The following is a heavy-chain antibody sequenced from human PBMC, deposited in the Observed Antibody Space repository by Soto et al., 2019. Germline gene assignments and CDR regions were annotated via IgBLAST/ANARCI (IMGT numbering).Heavy chain of an antibody. J-gene: IGHJ4*02. D-gene: IGHD4-17*01. V-gene: IGHV3-23*01. CDR2: ISGSGGST. CDR1: GFTFSSYA. Sequence: GGSLRLSCAASGFTFSSYAMSWVRQAPGKGLEWVSAISGSGGSTYYADSVKGRFTISRDNSKNTLYLKMNSLRAEDTAVYYCAKDLLSVAVADTKTQKRTMTTVTTLFYYWGQGTLVTVSS. CDR3: AKDLLSVAVADTKTQKRTMTTVTTLFYY.